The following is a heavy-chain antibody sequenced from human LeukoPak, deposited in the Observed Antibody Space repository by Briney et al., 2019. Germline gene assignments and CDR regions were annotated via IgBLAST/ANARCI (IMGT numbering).Heavy chain of an antibody. Sequence: SETLSLTCTVSGYSISSGYYWSWIRQPPGKGLEWIATIHHSGVTYYNPTLKSRVTMSVDTSKNQFSLKLGSVTAASTAVYYCARYTANTAGYSFDFWGQGALVTVSS. J-gene: IGHJ4*02. D-gene: IGHD3-22*01. CDR1: GYSISSGYY. V-gene: IGHV4-38-2*02. CDR3: ARYTANTAGYSFDF. CDR2: IHHSGVT.